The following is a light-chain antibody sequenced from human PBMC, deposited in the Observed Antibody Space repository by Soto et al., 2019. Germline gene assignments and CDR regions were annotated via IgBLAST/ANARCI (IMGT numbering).Light chain of an antibody. CDR3: LQDYNFPRT. J-gene: IGKJ1*01. Sequence: IQMTQSPSSLSASVGDRVTITCRASQDIRNDLGWYQQKPGKAPKLLIYAASTLQSGVPSRFSGSGSGIHFTLTISILQPEDFATYYCLQDYNFPRTFGQGTKVEIK. CDR1: QDIRND. CDR2: AAS. V-gene: IGKV1-6*01.